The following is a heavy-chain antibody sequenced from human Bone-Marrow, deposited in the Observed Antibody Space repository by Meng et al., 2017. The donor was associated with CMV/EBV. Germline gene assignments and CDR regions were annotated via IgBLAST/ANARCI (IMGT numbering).Heavy chain of an antibody. CDR1: GGSFSGYY. J-gene: IGHJ5*02. CDR2: INHSGST. V-gene: IGHV4-34*01. CDR3: AREGDCSSTSCPYNWFDP. Sequence: GSLRLSCAVYGGSFSGYYWSWIRQPPGKGLEWIGEINHSGSTNYNPSHKSRVTISVDTSKNQFSLKLSSVTAADTAVYYCAREGDCSSTSCPYNWFDPWGQGTLVTVSS. D-gene: IGHD2-2*01.